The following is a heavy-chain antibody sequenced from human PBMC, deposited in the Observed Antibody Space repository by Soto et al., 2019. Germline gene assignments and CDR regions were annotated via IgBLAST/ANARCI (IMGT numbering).Heavy chain of an antibody. CDR1: GGSINYNSYH. V-gene: IGHV4-39*02. CDR2: VFSTGTT. D-gene: IGHD2-2*01. Sequence: QLQLQESGPGLVKPSETLSLTCSVSGGSINYNSYHWGWIRQPPGQGLERIGSVFSTGTTFYNPSLESRVTMSVDTSKNPFSLHLTSVTAADTAVYFCARLVVVAPVANVWGQGTLVTVSS. J-gene: IGHJ4*02. CDR3: ARLVVVAPVANV.